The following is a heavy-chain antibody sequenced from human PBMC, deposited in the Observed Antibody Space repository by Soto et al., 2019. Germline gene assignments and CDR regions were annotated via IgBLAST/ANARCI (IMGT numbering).Heavy chain of an antibody. V-gene: IGHV4-31*02. CDR3: ARELRGLSGYDSRDWFEP. CDR2: IYYSGST. CDR1: GVSISSGGYY. Sequence: SETLSLTWTVSGVSISSGGYYCIWIRQHPGKGLEWIGYIYYSGSTYYNPSLKSRVTISVDTSKNQFSLKLSSVTAADTAVYYCARELRGLSGYDSRDWFEPWGQGTLGTVSS. J-gene: IGHJ5*02. D-gene: IGHD5-12*01.